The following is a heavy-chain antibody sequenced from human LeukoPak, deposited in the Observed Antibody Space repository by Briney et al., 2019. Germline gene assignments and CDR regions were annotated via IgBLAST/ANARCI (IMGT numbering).Heavy chain of an antibody. V-gene: IGHV3-33*01. CDR3: ARAVGPFDY. CDR2: IWNDGSNK. D-gene: IGHD2-15*01. J-gene: IGHJ4*02. Sequence: GGSLRLSCASSGFTFSTYGMHWVRQAPGKGLAGVAVIWNDGSNKYYADSVKGRFTISRDNSKNTLYLQMNSLRTEDMAVYYCARAVGPFDYWGQGTLVTVSS. CDR1: GFTFSTYG.